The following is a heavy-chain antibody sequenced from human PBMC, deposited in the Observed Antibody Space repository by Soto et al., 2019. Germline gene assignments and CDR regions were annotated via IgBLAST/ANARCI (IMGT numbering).Heavy chain of an antibody. CDR3: APPSGSWLDP. D-gene: IGHD3-10*01. CDR1: GFTFSNAW. V-gene: IGHV3-15*01. J-gene: IGHJ5*02. Sequence: EVQLVESGGGLVKPGGSLRLSCAASGFTFSNAWMSWVRQAPGKGLEWVGRIKSKTDGETTEYAVPVKVRFIISRDDSTNTVYLQMDSRKTEDTAVYYCAPPSGSWLDPWGQGTLVTVSS. CDR2: IKSKTDGETT.